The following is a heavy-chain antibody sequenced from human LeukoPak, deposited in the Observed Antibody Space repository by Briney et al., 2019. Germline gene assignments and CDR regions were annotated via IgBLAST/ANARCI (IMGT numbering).Heavy chain of an antibody. CDR2: ISSSSSYI. D-gene: IGHD2-15*01. CDR3: ARLYVVVVAANASDY. V-gene: IGHV3-21*01. J-gene: IGHJ4*02. CDR1: GFTFSSYS. Sequence: PGESLRLSCAASGFTFSSYSMNWVRQAPGKGLEWVSSISSSSSYIYYADSVKGRFTISRDNAKNSLYLQMNSLRAEDTAVYYCARLYVVVVAANASDYWGQGTLVTVSS.